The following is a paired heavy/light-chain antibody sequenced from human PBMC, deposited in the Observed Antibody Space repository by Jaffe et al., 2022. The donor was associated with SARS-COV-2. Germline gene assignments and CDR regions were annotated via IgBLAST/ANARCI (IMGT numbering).Heavy chain of an antibody. CDR2: IYYSGAT. CDR1: GGSISSSSYY. D-gene: IGHD3-10*01. J-gene: IGHJ5*02. CDR3: ARQYGSATYQRPNNWFDP. V-gene: IGHV4-39*01. Sequence: QLQLQESGPGLVKPSETLSLTCTVSGGSISSSSYYWGWVRQPPGKGLEWIGVIYYSGATYYNPSLRSRVTIFVDTSKNQFSLKLRSVTAADTAVYYCARQYGSATYQRPNNWFDPWGQGTLVTVSS.
Light chain of an antibody. J-gene: IGLJ2*01. CDR3: SSYAGSNNLV. V-gene: IGLV2-8*01. CDR2: EVS. Sequence: QSALTQPPSASGSPGQSVTISCTGTSSDVGGYNYVSWYQQHPGKAPKLMIYEVSQRPSGVPDRFSGSKSGNTASLTVSGLQAEDEADYYCSSYAGSNNLVFGGGTKLTVL. CDR1: SSDVGGYNY.